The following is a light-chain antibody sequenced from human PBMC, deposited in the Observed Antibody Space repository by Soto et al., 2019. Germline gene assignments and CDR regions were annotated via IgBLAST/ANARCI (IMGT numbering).Light chain of an antibody. J-gene: IGLJ1*01. CDR3: SSYAGNYVYV. Sequence: QSALTQPRSVSGSPGQSVTISCTGTSSDVGAYNYVSWYQRHAGKSPKVIIHDVSARPSGVPDRFSASKSGNTASLTISGLQTEDEADYYCSSYAGNYVYVFGSGTKVTVL. CDR2: DVS. V-gene: IGLV2-11*01. CDR1: SSDVGAYNY.